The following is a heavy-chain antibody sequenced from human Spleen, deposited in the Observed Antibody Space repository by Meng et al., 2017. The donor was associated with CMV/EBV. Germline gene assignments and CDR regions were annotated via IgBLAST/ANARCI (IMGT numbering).Heavy chain of an antibody. Sequence: GESLKISCSASGFTFSSYAMHWVRQAPGKGLEWVAVISYDGSNKYYADSVKGRFTISRDNSKNTLYLQMNSLRAEDTAVYYCARDNPSSGWSYYYYGMDVWGQGTTVTVSS. CDR1: GFTFSSYA. CDR3: ARDNPSSGWSYYYYGMDV. CDR2: ISYDGSNK. J-gene: IGHJ6*02. D-gene: IGHD6-19*01. V-gene: IGHV3-30*14.